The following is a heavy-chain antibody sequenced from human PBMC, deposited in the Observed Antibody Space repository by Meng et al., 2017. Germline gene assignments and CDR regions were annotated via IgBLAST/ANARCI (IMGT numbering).Heavy chain of an antibody. Sequence: QVQRVQAGAEVKKPGASVKGSCKASGYTFTGYYMHWVRQAPGQGLEWMGRINPNSGGTNYAQKFQGRVTMTRDMSISTAYMELSRLRSDDTAVYYCARDPSYSSGWYGSNVDYFDYWGQGTLVTVSS. J-gene: IGHJ4*02. CDR3: ARDPSYSSGWYGSNVDYFDY. V-gene: IGHV1-2*06. CDR2: INPNSGGT. D-gene: IGHD6-13*01. CDR1: GYTFTGYY.